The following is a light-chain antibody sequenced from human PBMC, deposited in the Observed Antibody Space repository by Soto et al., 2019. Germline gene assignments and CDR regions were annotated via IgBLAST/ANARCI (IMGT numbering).Light chain of an antibody. CDR3: QQRSNWPWT. CDR2: DAS. V-gene: IGKV3-11*01. Sequence: EIVLTQSPATLSLSPGERATLSFMASQSVSSYLAWYQQKPGRAPRLLIYDASNRATGIPARFSGSGSGTDFTLTISSLEPEDFAVYYCQQRSNWPWTFGQGTKVDIK. J-gene: IGKJ1*01. CDR1: QSVSSY.